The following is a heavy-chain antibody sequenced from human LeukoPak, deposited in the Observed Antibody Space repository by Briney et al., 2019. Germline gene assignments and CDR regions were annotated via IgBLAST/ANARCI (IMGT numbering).Heavy chain of an antibody. D-gene: IGHD3-10*01. CDR2: VDHSGYT. CDR3: ARDVWVRGVIISGY. J-gene: IGHJ4*02. Sequence: KPSETLSLTCAVSGGSISSTNWWTWVRQPPGKGLEWIGEVDHSGYTNYNPSLKSRVTISVDKSKNHFSLKLSSATAADTAIYYCARDVWVRGVIISGYWGQGTLVTVSS. CDR1: GGSISSTNW. V-gene: IGHV4-4*02.